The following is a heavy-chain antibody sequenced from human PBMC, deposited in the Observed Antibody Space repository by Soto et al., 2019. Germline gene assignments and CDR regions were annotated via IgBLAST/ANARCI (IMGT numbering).Heavy chain of an antibody. CDR2: INAANGDT. V-gene: IGHV1-3*01. Sequence: GDSLKVSCKSSGSTFTSYGIHWVRQDPVQRLEWMGWINAANGDTKYSPKFQGRVTITRDTSASTAYMELSSLRSEDTAVYYCVRRHVSATGIDWFDPWGQGNLVTVSS. CDR3: VRRHVSATGIDWFDP. CDR1: GSTFTSYG. J-gene: IGHJ5*02. D-gene: IGHD6-13*01.